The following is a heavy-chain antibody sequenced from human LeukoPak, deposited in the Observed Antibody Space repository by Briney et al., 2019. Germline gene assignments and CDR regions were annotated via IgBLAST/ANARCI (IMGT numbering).Heavy chain of an antibody. D-gene: IGHD6-6*01. Sequence: SVKVSCKPSGGTFSSYAISCVRQAPGQGLEWMGGIIPIFGTANYAQKFQGRVTITADESTSTAYMELSSLRSEDTAVYYCAREDSRSRRWFDPWGQGTLVTVSS. CDR3: AREDSRSRRWFDP. CDR2: IIPIFGTA. V-gene: IGHV1-69*13. CDR1: GGTFSSYA. J-gene: IGHJ5*02.